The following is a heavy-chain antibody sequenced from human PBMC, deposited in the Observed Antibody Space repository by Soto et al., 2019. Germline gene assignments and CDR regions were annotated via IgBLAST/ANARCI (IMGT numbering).Heavy chain of an antibody. CDR1: GFTFSSYS. V-gene: IGHV3-21*01. D-gene: IGHD2-2*01. J-gene: IGHJ6*03. CDR2: ISSSSSYI. CDR3: VRTPEHCSSTSCYALRDYYYYYYMDV. Sequence: EVQLVESGGGLVKPGGSLRLSCAASGFTFSSYSMNWVRQAPGKGLEWVSSISSSSSYIYYADSVKGRFTISRDNAKNSLYLQMNSLRAEDTAVYYCVRTPEHCSSTSCYALRDYYYYYYMDVWGKGTTVTVSS.